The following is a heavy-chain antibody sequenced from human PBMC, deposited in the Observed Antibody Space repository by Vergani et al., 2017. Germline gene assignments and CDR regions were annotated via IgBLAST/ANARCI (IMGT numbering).Heavy chain of an antibody. Sequence: QLQLQESGPGLVKPSETLSLTCTVSGGSISSSSYYWGWIRQPPGKGLEWIGSIYYSGSTYHNPYLKSRVTISVDTSKNQFYLKLGSVTAADTAVYYCARKGWGVYAFDIWGQGTMVTVSS. J-gene: IGHJ3*02. V-gene: IGHV4-39*01. D-gene: IGHD3-10*01. CDR2: IYYSGST. CDR1: GGSISSSSYY. CDR3: ARKGWGVYAFDI.